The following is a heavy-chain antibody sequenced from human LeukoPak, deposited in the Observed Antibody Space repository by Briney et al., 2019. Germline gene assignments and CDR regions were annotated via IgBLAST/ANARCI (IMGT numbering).Heavy chain of an antibody. CDR3: ARPVAGTGCFDY. V-gene: IGHV1-69*06. CDR1: GGTFSSYA. D-gene: IGHD6-19*01. CDR2: IIPIFGTA. J-gene: IGHJ4*02. Sequence: SVKDSCKASGGTFSSYAISWVRQAPGQGLEWMGGIIPIFGTANYAQKFQGRVTITADKSTSTAYMELSSLRSEDTAVYYCARPVAGTGCFDYWGQGTLVTVSS.